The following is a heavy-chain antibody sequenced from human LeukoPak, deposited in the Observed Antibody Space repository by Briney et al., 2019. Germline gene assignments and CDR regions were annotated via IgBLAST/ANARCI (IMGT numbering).Heavy chain of an antibody. CDR3: ARGGYSYGYRGYFDY. Sequence: SETLSPTCAVYGGSFSGYYWSWLRQPPGKGLEWIGEINHSGSTNYNPSLKSRVTISVDTSKNQFSLKLSSVTAADTAVYYCARGGYSYGYRGYFDYWGQGTLVTVSS. CDR1: GGSFSGYY. J-gene: IGHJ4*02. V-gene: IGHV4-34*01. D-gene: IGHD5-18*01. CDR2: INHSGST.